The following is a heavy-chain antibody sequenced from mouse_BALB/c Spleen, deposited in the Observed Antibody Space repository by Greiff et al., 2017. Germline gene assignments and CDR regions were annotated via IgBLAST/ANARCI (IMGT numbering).Heavy chain of an antibody. CDR1: GYTFTSYW. CDR3: TREDGNYAMDY. J-gene: IGHJ4*01. Sequence: VQLQQPGAELVRPGASVKLSCKASGYTFTSYWINWVKQRPGQGLEWIGNIYPSDSYTNYNQKFKDKATLTVDKSSSTAYMQLSSPTSEDSAVYYCTREDGNYAMDYWGQGTSVTVSS. CDR2: IYPSDSYT. D-gene: IGHD2-1*01. V-gene: IGHV1-69*02.